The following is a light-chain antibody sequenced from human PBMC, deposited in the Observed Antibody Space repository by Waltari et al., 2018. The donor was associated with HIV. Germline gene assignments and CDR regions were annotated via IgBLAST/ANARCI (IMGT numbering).Light chain of an antibody. Sequence: SYDLTQPPSVSVSPGQTARITCSGNALPKQYAYWYQQKPGQAPVLLIYKDTERPSGIRERFSGSSSGTTVTLTISGVQAEDEADYYCQSADPTGSLYVFGTGTKVTV. CDR3: QSADPTGSLYV. J-gene: IGLJ1*01. CDR2: KDT. CDR1: ALPKQY. V-gene: IGLV3-25*03.